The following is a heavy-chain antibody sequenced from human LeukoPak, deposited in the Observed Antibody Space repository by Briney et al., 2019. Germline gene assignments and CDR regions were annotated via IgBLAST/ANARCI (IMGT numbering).Heavy chain of an antibody. CDR3: AGGARPDAFDI. CDR2: IYSGGST. V-gene: IGHV3-66*02. D-gene: IGHD6-6*01. CDR1: GFTFNSYA. Sequence: GGSLRLSCAASGFTFNSYAMTWVRQAPGKGLEWVSVIYSGGSTYYADSVKGRFTISRDNSKNTLYLQMNSLRAEDTAVYYCAGGARPDAFDIWGQGTMVTVSS. J-gene: IGHJ3*02.